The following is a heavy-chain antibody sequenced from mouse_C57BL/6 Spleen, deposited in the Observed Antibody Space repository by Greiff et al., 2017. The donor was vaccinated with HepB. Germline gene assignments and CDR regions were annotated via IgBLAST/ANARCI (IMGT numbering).Heavy chain of an antibody. V-gene: IGHV1-74*01. CDR2: IHPSDSDN. D-gene: IGHD1-1*01. CDR1: GYTFTSYW. CDR3: AIPYDGSPDWFAY. J-gene: IGHJ3*01. Sequence: QVQLQQPGAELVKPGASVKVSCKASGYTFTSYWMHWVRQMPGQGLEWIGRIHPSDSDNNYNQKLKGKATLTVDKSSSTAYMQLSSLTSEDSAVYYCAIPYDGSPDWFAYWGQGTLVTVSA.